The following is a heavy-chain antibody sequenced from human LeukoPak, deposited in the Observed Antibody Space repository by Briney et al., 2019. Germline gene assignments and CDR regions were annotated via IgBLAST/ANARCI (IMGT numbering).Heavy chain of an antibody. CDR2: ISGSGDNS. V-gene: IGHV3-23*01. Sequence: GGSLRLSCAVSGFTFSRYAMTWVRQAPGKGLEWVSAISGSGDNSNSADSVRGRFTISRDNSKNTLYLQMNSLRAEDTAVYYCAKVQSGTTEAFDIWGQGTMVTVSS. J-gene: IGHJ3*02. CDR3: AKVQSGTTEAFDI. CDR1: GFTFSRYA. D-gene: IGHD1-14*01.